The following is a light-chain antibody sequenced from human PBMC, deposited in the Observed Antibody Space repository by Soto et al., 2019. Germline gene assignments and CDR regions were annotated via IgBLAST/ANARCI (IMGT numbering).Light chain of an antibody. Sequence: DIQMTQSPSSLSASIGDRVIITCRTSQSVSTFLNWYRHKPGEAPRLLIYTASTRATGVPDRFSGTGSGTDFALTISRLETDDSAVYYCQQYGGSPFTFGPGTKVDIK. CDR1: QSVSTF. V-gene: IGKV1-39*01. CDR3: QQYGGSPFT. J-gene: IGKJ3*01. CDR2: TAS.